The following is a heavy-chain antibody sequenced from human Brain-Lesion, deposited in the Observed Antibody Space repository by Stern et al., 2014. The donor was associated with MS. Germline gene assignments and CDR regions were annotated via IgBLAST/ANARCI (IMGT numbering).Heavy chain of an antibody. Sequence: EVQLVESGGGLVQPGGSLRLSCAGSGFSLSSYWMSWVRQAPGKGPELVATIKQDGSERYYVGSVKGRFPLSRDNSKNSVFLQMNSLRVDDTSVYYCARDCGSGSCYQTQYYYGVDVWGQGTTVIVSS. D-gene: IGHD2-15*01. CDR3: ARDCGSGSCYQTQYYYGVDV. CDR2: IKQDGSER. V-gene: IGHV3-7*01. CDR1: GFSLSSYW. J-gene: IGHJ6*02.